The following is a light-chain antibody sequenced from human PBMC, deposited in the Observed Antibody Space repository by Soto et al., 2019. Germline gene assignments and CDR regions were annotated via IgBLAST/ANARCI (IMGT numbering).Light chain of an antibody. CDR1: QSVTKGY. CDR2: GTS. V-gene: IGKV3-20*01. CDR3: HHFGDSLWT. J-gene: IGKJ1*01. Sequence: ENVLTQSPDTLSLYPGEGATLSCRASQSVTKGYLAWYQQKPGQAPKLLIYGTSSRATGVPDSFGASRSATDFTLTISRLEPEDFAVYDCHHFGDSLWTFGEGTMVEVK.